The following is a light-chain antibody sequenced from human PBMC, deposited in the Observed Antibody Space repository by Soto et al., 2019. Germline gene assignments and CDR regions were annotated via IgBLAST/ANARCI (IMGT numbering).Light chain of an antibody. V-gene: IGKV3-20*01. CDR3: QQYGSSVT. CDR1: QSVSSNS. Sequence: EIVLTQSPDSLSLSVGEGATLSCRASQSVSSNSLAWYQHRPGQAPRLLLYGASSRATGISDRFSGSGSGSGTDFTLTISRLEPEDVAVYYCQQYGSSVTFGGGTKVEIK. CDR2: GAS. J-gene: IGKJ4*01.